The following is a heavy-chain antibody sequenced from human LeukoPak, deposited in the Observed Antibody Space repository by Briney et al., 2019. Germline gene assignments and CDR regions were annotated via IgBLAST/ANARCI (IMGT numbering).Heavy chain of an antibody. Sequence: SGTLSLTCAVSGGSISSNNWWSWVRQPPGKGLDWIGEIYYSGSTNYNPSLKSRVAISVDKSKNQFSLKLSSVTAADTAVYYCARNGSNSDFDYWGQGTLVTVSS. J-gene: IGHJ4*02. CDR3: ARNGSNSDFDY. CDR1: GGSISSNNW. D-gene: IGHD4-23*01. V-gene: IGHV4-4*02. CDR2: IYYSGST.